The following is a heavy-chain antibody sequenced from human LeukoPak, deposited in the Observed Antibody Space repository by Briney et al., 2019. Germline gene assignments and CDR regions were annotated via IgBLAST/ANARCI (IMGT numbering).Heavy chain of an antibody. CDR1: GGSISSSSYY. CDR3: ASGIGGTGYYLNWFDP. D-gene: IGHD3/OR15-3a*01. CDR2: IYYSGST. V-gene: IGHV4-39*01. J-gene: IGHJ5*02. Sequence: PSETLSLTCTVSGGSISSSSYYWGWIRQPPGKGLEWIGSIYYSGSTYYNPSLKSRVTISVNTSKNQFSLKLSSVTAADTAVYYCASGIGGTGYYLNWFDPWGQGTLVTVSS.